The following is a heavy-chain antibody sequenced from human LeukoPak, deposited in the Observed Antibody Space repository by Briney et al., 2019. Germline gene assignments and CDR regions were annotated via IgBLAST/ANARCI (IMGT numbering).Heavy chain of an antibody. CDR2: INGDGSTT. Sequence: PGGSLRLSCGASGIIFNTYWMHWVRQATGKGLVWVSRINGDGSTTIYADSVKGRFTISRDNVKNTLFLQMNSLRDEDTAVYYCARRPYHDTNGRLSDVWGQGTTVTVSS. D-gene: IGHD3-22*01. V-gene: IGHV3-74*01. CDR1: GIIFNTYW. J-gene: IGHJ6*02. CDR3: ARRPYHDTNGRLSDV.